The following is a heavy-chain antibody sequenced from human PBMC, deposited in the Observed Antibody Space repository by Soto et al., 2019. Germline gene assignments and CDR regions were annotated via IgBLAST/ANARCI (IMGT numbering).Heavy chain of an antibody. Sequence: SETLSLTCTVSGGSISSYYWSWIRQPPWKGLEWIGSIYYSGSTYYNPSLKSRVTVSVDTSKNQFSLKLSSVTAADTAVYFCARGTSGNKHWFFDLWGRGTLVTVSS. J-gene: IGHJ2*01. V-gene: IGHV4-59*01. CDR3: ARGTSGNKHWFFDL. CDR1: GGSISSYY. D-gene: IGHD3-10*01. CDR2: IYYSGST.